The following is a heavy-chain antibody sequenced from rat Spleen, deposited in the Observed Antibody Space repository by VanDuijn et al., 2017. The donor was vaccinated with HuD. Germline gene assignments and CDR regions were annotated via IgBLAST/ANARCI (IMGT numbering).Heavy chain of an antibody. V-gene: IGHV5-58*01. CDR3: ATEGENNYFDY. CDR2: INTDGGST. Sequence: EVQLVETGGGLVQPGRSLKLSCVASGFTFSSFWMYWIRQAPGKGLEWVSSINTDGGSTSYPDSVKGRFTISRDNAKSTQYLQMDSLRSEDTATYYCATEGENNYFDYWGQGVMVTVSS. J-gene: IGHJ2*01. CDR1: GFTFSSFW.